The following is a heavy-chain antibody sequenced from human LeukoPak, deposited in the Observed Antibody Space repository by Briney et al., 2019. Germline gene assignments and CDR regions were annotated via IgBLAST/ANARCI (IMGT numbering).Heavy chain of an antibody. Sequence: PGGSLRLSCAASGFTFSSYGMHWVRQAPGKELEWVAFIRYDGSNKYYADSVKGRFTISRDNSKNTLYLQMNSLRAEDTAVYYCAKGVVSAFDIWGQGTMVTVSS. CDR1: GFTFSSYG. CDR3: AKGVVSAFDI. J-gene: IGHJ3*02. D-gene: IGHD2-21*01. V-gene: IGHV3-30*02. CDR2: IRYDGSNK.